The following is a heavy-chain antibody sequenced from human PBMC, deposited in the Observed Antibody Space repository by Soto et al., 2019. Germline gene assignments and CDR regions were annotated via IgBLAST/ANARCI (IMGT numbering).Heavy chain of an antibody. D-gene: IGHD4-17*01. CDR3: ARDTVTTGYYYYGMDV. CDR2: IIPIFGTA. J-gene: IGHJ6*02. V-gene: IGHV1-69*13. Sequence: SVKVSCKASGGTFSSYAISWVRQAPGQGLEWMGGIIPIFGTANYAQKFQGRVTITADESTSTAYMELSSLRSEDTAVYYCARDTVTTGYYYYGMDVWGQGTTVTVSS. CDR1: GGTFSSYA.